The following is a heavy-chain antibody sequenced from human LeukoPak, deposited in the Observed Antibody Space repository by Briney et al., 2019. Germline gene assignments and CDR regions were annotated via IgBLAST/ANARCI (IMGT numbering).Heavy chain of an antibody. V-gene: IGHV3-7*01. Sequence: GGSLRLSCSAPGFTFSSYGMNWVRRAPGKGLEWVANINQGGSEKYYVDSVKGRFTISRDNATLYLEMNSLRAEDTAVYYCLRENHDSGWSFDYWGQGTLVTVSS. J-gene: IGHJ4*02. CDR2: INQGGSEK. CDR1: GFTFSSYG. D-gene: IGHD3-22*01. CDR3: LRENHDSGWSFDY.